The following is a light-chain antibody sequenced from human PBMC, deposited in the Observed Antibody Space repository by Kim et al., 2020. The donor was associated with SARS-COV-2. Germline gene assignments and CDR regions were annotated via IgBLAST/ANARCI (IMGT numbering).Light chain of an antibody. V-gene: IGLV2-8*01. CDR3: SSYAGSNNFEVV. Sequence: LTQPPSASGSPGQSVTISCTGTSSDIGNYKYVSWYQQHPGKAPKLMIYEVSQRPSGVPDRFSGSKSGNTASLTVSGLQAEDEADYYCSSYAGSNNFEVVFGGGTQLTVL. CDR1: SSDIGNYKY. CDR2: EVS. J-gene: IGLJ2*01.